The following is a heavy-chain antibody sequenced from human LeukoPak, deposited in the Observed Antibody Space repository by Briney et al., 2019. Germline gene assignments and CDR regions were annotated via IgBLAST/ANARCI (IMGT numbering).Heavy chain of an antibody. D-gene: IGHD3-10*01. CDR1: GRSMSDHY. CDR2: IYATGKT. Sequence: PSETLSLTCALSGRSMSDHYWSWIRQTPGATLEWIGYIYATGKTNYNPFLKGRVTISLDTSKNHFSLHLSSVTPADPALYYCARHFRKDYPDSGSSQYFHYIDVWGKGTTVTVSS. J-gene: IGHJ6*03. V-gene: IGHV4-4*08. CDR3: ARHFRKDYPDSGSSQYFHYIDV.